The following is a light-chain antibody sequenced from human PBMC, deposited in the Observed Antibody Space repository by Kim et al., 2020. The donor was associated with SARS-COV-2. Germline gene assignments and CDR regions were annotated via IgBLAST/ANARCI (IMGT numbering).Light chain of an antibody. CDR1: QSITSS. J-gene: IGKJ5*01. V-gene: IGKV3-15*01. Sequence: GASAPVSRGAGQSITSSLAWYQQKPGPAPRVLIYGASARATGIPAMFSGSGSATEFTLAISNLKSEDFAVYYCQEYAYWRAFGQGTRLEIK. CDR2: GAS. CDR3: QEYAYWRA.